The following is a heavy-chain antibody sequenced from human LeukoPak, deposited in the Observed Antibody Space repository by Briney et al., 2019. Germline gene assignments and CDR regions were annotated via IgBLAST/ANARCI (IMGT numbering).Heavy chain of an antibody. Sequence: PGGSLRLSCAASGFTFSSYAMHWVRQAPGKGLEWVAVISYDGSNKYYADSVKGRFTISRDNSKNTLYLQMNSLRAEDTAVYYCARDNYLRVLGSSLDYFQYYMDVWGKGTTVTVSS. CDR3: ARDNYLRVLGSSLDYFQYYMDV. CDR2: ISYDGSNK. J-gene: IGHJ6*03. V-gene: IGHV3-30*04. CDR1: GFTFSSYA. D-gene: IGHD6-6*01.